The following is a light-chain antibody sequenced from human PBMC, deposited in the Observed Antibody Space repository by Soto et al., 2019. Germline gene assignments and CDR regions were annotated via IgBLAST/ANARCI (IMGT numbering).Light chain of an antibody. CDR3: CSHAGGSSWV. V-gene: IGLV2-11*01. CDR1: SSDIGGYKY. J-gene: IGLJ3*02. Sequence: QSALTQPASVSGSPGQSITISCTGSSSDIGGYKYVSWYQQHPGKAPKLIIYDVTNRPSGVPYRFSGSKSGSTASLTISWLQAEDEADYYCCSHAGGSSWVFGGGTKLTVL. CDR2: DVT.